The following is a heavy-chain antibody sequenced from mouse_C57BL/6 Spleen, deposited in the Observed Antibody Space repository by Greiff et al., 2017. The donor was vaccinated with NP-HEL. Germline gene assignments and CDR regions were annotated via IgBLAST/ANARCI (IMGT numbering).Heavy chain of an antibody. J-gene: IGHJ2*01. CDR1: GFTFSDYG. CDR2: ISSGSSTI. Sequence: DVKLVESGGGLVKPGGSLKLSCAASGFTFSDYGMHWVRQAPEKGLEWVAYISSGSSTIYYADTVKGRFTISRDNAKNTLFLQMTSLRSEDTAMYYCARLDYYGSRSLDYWGQGTTLTVSS. D-gene: IGHD1-1*01. V-gene: IGHV5-17*01. CDR3: ARLDYYGSRSLDY.